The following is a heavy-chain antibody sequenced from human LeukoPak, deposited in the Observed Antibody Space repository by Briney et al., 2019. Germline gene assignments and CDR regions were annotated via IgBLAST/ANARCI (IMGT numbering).Heavy chain of an antibody. CDR3: ARARVSSGWPRRGYYYMDV. J-gene: IGHJ6*03. CDR1: GGSFSGYY. Sequence: SETLSLTCAVYGGSFSGYYWSWIRQPPGKGLEWIGEINHSGSTNYNPSLKSRVTISVDTSKNQFSLKLSSVTAADTAVYYCARARVSSGWPRRGYYYMDVWGKGTTVTVSS. V-gene: IGHV4-34*01. D-gene: IGHD6-19*01. CDR2: INHSGST.